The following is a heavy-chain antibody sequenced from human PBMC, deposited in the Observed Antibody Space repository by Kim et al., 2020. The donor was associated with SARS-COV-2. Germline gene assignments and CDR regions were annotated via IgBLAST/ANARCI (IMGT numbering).Heavy chain of an antibody. D-gene: IGHD6-19*01. CDR1: GYTFTSYG. J-gene: IGHJ4*02. Sequence: ASVKVSCKASGYTFTSYGISWVRQAPGQGLEWMGWNSAYNGHTNYAQKLQGRVTMTTDTSTSTAYMELGSLRFDDTAVYYCARDPGGSGWYGNDFDYWGQGTLVTVS. V-gene: IGHV1-18*01. CDR2: NSAYNGHT. CDR3: ARDPGGSGWYGNDFDY.